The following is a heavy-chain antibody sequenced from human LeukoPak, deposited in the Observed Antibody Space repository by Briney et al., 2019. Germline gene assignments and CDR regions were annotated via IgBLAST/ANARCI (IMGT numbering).Heavy chain of an antibody. V-gene: IGHV3-21*01. CDR1: GFTFSSYS. Sequence: GGSLRLSCAASGFTFSSYSMNWVRQAPGKGLEWVSSISSSSSNIYYADSVKGRFTISRDNAKNSLYLQMNSLRAEDTAVYYCARDTTLHGYWGQGTLVTVSS. J-gene: IGHJ4*02. CDR2: ISSSSSNI. CDR3: ARDTTLHGY. D-gene: IGHD1-1*01.